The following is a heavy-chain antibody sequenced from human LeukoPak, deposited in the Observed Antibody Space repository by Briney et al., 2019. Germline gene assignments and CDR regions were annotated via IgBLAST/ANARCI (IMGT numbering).Heavy chain of an antibody. J-gene: IGHJ4*02. CDR3: ARDSRQLRYFDPQGD. D-gene: IGHD3-9*01. CDR1: GFTFSSYS. Sequence: AGGSLRLSCAASGFTFSSYSMNWVRQAPGKGLEWVSSISSSSSYIYYADSVKGRFTISGDNAKNSLYLQMNSLRAEDTAVYYCARDSRQLRYFDPQGDWGQGTLVTVSS. V-gene: IGHV3-21*01. CDR2: ISSSSSYI.